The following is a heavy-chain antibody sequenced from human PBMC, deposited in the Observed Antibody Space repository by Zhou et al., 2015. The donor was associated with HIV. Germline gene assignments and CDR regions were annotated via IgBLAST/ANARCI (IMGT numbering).Heavy chain of an antibody. V-gene: IGHV1-69*01. J-gene: IGHJ2*01. CDR2: IIPVLGVA. D-gene: IGHD6-6*01. CDR3: ARDRGAARPDWRYFDL. CDR1: GVIFRSYV. Sequence: QVQLVQSGAEVKKPGSSVKVSCKASGVIFRSYVTSWVRQAPGQGLVWMGGIIPVLGVAKYAPEFQGRVTITADESARTDYIELSSLRSEDTAVYYCARDRGAARPDWRYFDLWGRGTLVSVSS.